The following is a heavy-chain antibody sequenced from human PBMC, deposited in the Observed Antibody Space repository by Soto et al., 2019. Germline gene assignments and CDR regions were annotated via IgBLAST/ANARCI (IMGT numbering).Heavy chain of an antibody. V-gene: IGHV1-69*13. CDR1: GGTFSSYA. D-gene: IGHD2-2*01. J-gene: IGHJ5*02. CDR3: ARDGGDIVVVPAAMSEPNWFDP. CDR2: IIPIFGTA. Sequence: GASVKVSCKASGGTFSSYAISWVRQAPGQGLEWMGGIIPIFGTANYAQKFQGRVTITADESTSTAYMELSSLRSDDTAVYYCARDGGDIVVVPAAMSEPNWFDPWGQGTLVTVSS.